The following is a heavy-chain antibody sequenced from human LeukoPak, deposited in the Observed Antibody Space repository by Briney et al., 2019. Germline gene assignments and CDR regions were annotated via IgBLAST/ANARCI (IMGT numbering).Heavy chain of an antibody. CDR2: IRSKANSYAT. Sequence: GSLKLSCAASGFTFSGSAMHWVRQASGKGLEWVGRIRSKANSYATAYAASVKGRFTISRDDSKNTAYLQMNSLKTEDTAVYYCARGIAARPEISYYWGQGTLVTVSS. CDR1: GFTFSGSA. V-gene: IGHV3-73*01. J-gene: IGHJ4*02. CDR3: ARGIAARPEISYY. D-gene: IGHD6-6*01.